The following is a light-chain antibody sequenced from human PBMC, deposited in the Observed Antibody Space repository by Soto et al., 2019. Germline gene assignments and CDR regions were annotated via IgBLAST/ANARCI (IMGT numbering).Light chain of an antibody. CDR2: CAS. J-gene: IGKJ2*01. V-gene: IGKV3-20*01. CDR1: QSVSSSY. Sequence: EIVLTQSPGTLSLSPGERATLSCRASQSVSSSYLAWYQQKPGQAPRLLIYCASSRATGIPDRFSGNGSGTAFTLTISRLEPEDCAVYYCQQYGSSLYTVVQGTKLEIK. CDR3: QQYGSSLYT.